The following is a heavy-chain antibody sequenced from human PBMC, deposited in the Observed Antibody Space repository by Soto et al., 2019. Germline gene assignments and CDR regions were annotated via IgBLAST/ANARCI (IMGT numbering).Heavy chain of an antibody. V-gene: IGHV3-23*01. D-gene: IGHD1-26*01. Sequence: EVQLLESGGGVVQPGGSLRLSCAASGLTFASYALSWVRQAPGKGLEWVSTVNNYSTMTYYADSVKGRCTVSRDNSREAVSLKMHSVRVEHTALCYWALVRAVSTHPHHYRGLDIWGQGPRVTVSS. J-gene: IGHJ6*02. CDR1: GLTFASYA. CDR2: VNNYSTMT. CDR3: ALVRAVSTHPHHYRGLDI.